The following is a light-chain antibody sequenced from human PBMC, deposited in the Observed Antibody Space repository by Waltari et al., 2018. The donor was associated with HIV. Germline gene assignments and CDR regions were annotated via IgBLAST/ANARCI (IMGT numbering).Light chain of an antibody. V-gene: IGLV1-44*01. Sequence: QSVLTQPPSASGTPGQRVTISCSGSISNIGSTTVNWYQKLPGTAPKLLIYTTNQRPSGVPDRFSGSKSGASASLAISGLQSDGEADDYCATWEDSLNGPVFGGGTKLTVL. CDR1: ISNIGSTT. CDR2: TTN. J-gene: IGLJ3*02. CDR3: ATWEDSLNGPV.